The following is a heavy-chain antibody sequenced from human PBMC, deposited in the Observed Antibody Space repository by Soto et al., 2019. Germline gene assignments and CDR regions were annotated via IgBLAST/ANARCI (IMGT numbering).Heavy chain of an antibody. D-gene: IGHD3-10*01. CDR2: IIPIFGTA. CDR1: GGTFSSYA. J-gene: IGHJ6*02. Sequence: ASVKVSCKASGGTFSSYAISWVRQAPGQGLEWMGGIIPIFGTANYAQKLQGRVTMTTDTSTSTAYMELRSLRSDDTAVYYCARAYYYGSGSYYKGEYYYGMDVWGQGTTVTVSS. CDR3: ARAYYYGSGSYYKGEYYYGMDV. V-gene: IGHV1-69*05.